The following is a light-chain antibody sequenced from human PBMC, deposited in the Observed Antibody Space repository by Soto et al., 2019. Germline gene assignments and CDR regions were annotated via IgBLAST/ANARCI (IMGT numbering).Light chain of an antibody. CDR2: GNS. V-gene: IGLV1-40*01. Sequence: QSVLTQPPSVSGAPGQRVTISCTGSSSNIGAGYDVHWYQQLPGTAPKLLIYGNSNRPSGVPDRFSGSKSGTSASLAITGLQAEDEAAYYFQSYDSSHVVFGGGTKLTVL. J-gene: IGLJ2*01. CDR1: SSNIGAGYD. CDR3: QSYDSSHVV.